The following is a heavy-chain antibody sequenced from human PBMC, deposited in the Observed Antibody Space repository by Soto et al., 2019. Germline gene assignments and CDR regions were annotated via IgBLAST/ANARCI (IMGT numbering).Heavy chain of an antibody. CDR3: ARLHLYYYDSSGFPSAFDY. CDR1: GYTFTSYG. D-gene: IGHD3-22*01. V-gene: IGHV1-18*01. J-gene: IGHJ4*02. CDR2: ISAYNGNT. Sequence: QVRLVQSGAELKKPGASVKVSCKASGYTFTSYGISWVRQAPGQGLEWKGWISAYNGNTNYAQKLQGRVTMTTDTSTSTAYMELRSLRSDDTAVYYCARLHLYYYDSSGFPSAFDYWGQGTLVTVSS.